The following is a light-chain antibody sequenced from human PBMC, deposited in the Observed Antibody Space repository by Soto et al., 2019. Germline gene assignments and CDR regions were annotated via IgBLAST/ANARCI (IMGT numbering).Light chain of an antibody. Sequence: QSVLTHPASVSGSPGQSITISCTGTSSDVGGYNYVSWYQRHPGKAPKLMIFDVSNRPSGVSNRFSGSKSANTASLTISGLQAEDEADYFCSSYTSSTTPYVFGTGTKVTVL. CDR3: SSYTSSTTPYV. CDR1: SSDVGGYNY. J-gene: IGLJ1*01. CDR2: DVS. V-gene: IGLV2-14*03.